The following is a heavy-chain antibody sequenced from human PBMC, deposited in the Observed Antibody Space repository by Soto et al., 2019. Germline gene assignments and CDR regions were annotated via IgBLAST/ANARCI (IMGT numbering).Heavy chain of an antibody. J-gene: IGHJ4*02. V-gene: IGHV3-30*18. CDR2: ISYDGSNK. CDR3: AKNSDHSGIEY. Sequence: QMQLVESGGGVVQPGRSLRLSCAASGFTFSKYDMHWVRQAPGKGLEWVAVISYDGSNKYYADSVKGRFTISRDNSKSTLALQINSLRAEDTAIYYCAKNSDHSGIEYWGQGTLVTVSS. CDR1: GFTFSKYD. D-gene: IGHD3-22*01.